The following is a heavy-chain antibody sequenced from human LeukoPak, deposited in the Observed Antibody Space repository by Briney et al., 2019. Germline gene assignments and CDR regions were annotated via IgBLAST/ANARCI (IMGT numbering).Heavy chain of an antibody. CDR3: AKDNFGTIDY. J-gene: IGHJ4*02. D-gene: IGHD3/OR15-3a*01. CDR1: GFTFSTYA. Sequence: GGSLRLSCAASGFTFSTYAMTWVRQAPGKGLEWVSLISGTGGSTYYADSVKGRFTISRDNSKNSLYLQMNSLTTEDTALYYCAKDNFGTIDYWGQGTLVTVSS. CDR2: ISGTGGST. V-gene: IGHV3-43*02.